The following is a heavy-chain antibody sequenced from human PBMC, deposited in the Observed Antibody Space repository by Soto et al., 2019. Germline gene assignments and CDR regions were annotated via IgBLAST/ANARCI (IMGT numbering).Heavy chain of an antibody. J-gene: IGHJ5*02. CDR1: GFTFSNYA. D-gene: IGHD1-1*01. CDR2: ISGSSSIT. V-gene: IGHV3-23*01. Sequence: EVHLLESGGGLVQPGGSLRLSCAASGFTFSNYAMSWVRQAPEKGLEWVSIISGSSSITYYADSVKGRFTIARDNSKNTLHLQMNSLRAEDTAVYYCAANWYENWFDPWGQGTLVTVSS. CDR3: AANWYENWFDP.